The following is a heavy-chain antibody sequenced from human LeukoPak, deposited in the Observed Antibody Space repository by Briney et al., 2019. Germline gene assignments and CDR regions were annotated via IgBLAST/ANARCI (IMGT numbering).Heavy chain of an antibody. V-gene: IGHV4-34*01. Sequence: SETLSLTCAVYGGSFSGYYWSWIRQPPGKGLEWIGEINHSGSTNYNPSLLSRVAISVDTSKNQFSLKLSSVTAADTAVYYCAREGVTRYDSTVYATKGPFDIWGQGTMVTVSS. D-gene: IGHD3-22*01. CDR2: INHSGST. CDR1: GGSFSGYY. CDR3: AREGVTRYDSTVYATKGPFDI. J-gene: IGHJ3*02.